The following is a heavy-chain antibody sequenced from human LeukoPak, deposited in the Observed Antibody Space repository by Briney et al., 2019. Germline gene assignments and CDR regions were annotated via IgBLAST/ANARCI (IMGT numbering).Heavy chain of an antibody. CDR3: AKGPTGDFWSGYPY. V-gene: IGHV3-23*01. CDR2: ISGSGGSA. Sequence: GGSLSLSCAASGFTFSSYAMSWVRQAPGKGLEWVSAISGSGGSAYYADSVKGRFTISRDNSKNTLYLQMNSLRAEDTAVYYCAKGPTGDFWSGYPYWGQGTLVTVSS. J-gene: IGHJ4*02. CDR1: GFTFSSYA. D-gene: IGHD3-3*01.